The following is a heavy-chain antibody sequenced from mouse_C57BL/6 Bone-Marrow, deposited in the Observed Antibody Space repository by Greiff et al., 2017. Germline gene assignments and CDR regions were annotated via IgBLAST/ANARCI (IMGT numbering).Heavy chain of an antibody. V-gene: IGHV1-82*01. CDR1: GYAFSSSW. D-gene: IGHD1-1*01. Sequence: VQLQQSGPELVKPGASVKISCKASGYAFSSSWMNWVKQRPGKGLEWIGRIYPGDGDTNYNGKFKGKATLTADKSSSTAYMQLSSLTSEDSAVYVCADYGSSYGYFDVWGTGTTVTVSS. CDR2: IYPGDGDT. CDR3: ADYGSSYGYFDV. J-gene: IGHJ1*03.